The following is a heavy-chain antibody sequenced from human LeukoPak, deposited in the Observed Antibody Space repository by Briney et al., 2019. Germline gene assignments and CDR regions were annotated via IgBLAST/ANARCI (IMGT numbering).Heavy chain of an antibody. CDR1: GITFSSFA. CDR2: ISGSGGNT. J-gene: IGHJ4*02. V-gene: IGHV3-23*01. CDR3: GKRSPPQFDH. Sequence: SGGSLRLSCAASGITFSSFAMTWVRQAPGKGLEWISGISGSGGNTYFADSVKGRFTISRDNSNNTLYLQMNSLRADGTAVYYRGKRSPPQFDHWGQGTLVTVSS. D-gene: IGHD3-10*01.